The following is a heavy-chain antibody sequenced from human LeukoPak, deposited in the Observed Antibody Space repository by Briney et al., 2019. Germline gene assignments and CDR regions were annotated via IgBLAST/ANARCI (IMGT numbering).Heavy chain of an antibody. CDR2: IIGSGGST. CDR1: GFTFSSYG. V-gene: IGHV3-23*01. Sequence: GGTLRLSCAASGFTFSSYGMSWVGQAPGKGLDWVSAIIGSGGSTYYADSVKGRFTISRDNSKNTLYLQMNSLRVEDTAVYYCVRDSSMLRGPLVIYYFDFWGQGALVTVSS. CDR3: VRDSSMLRGPLVIYYFDF. D-gene: IGHD3-10*01. J-gene: IGHJ4*02.